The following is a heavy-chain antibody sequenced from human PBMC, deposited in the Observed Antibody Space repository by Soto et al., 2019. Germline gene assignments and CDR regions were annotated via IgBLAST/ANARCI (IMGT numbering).Heavy chain of an antibody. J-gene: IGHJ4*02. D-gene: IGHD2-15*01. CDR1: GFTFSSYE. CDR3: ASWGICSGGSCYEDFDY. Sequence: EVQLVESGGGLVQPGGSLRLSCAASGFTFSSYEMNWVRQAPGKGLEWVSYISSSGSTIYYADSVKGRFTISRDNAKNSLYLQMNSLRAEDTAVYYCASWGICSGGSCYEDFDYWGQGTLVTVSS. CDR2: ISSSGSTI. V-gene: IGHV3-48*03.